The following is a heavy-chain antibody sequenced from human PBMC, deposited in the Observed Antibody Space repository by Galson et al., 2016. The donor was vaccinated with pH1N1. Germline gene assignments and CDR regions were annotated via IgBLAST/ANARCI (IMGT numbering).Heavy chain of an antibody. Sequence: SLRLSCAVSGFTFSSYAMNWVRQAPGKGLEWVSGISGSGATTYYADSVKGRFTISRDNSKNMLYLQMNSLRVEDTALYYCASGNLRIVARLSWFDPRGQGTLVTVSS. V-gene: IGHV3-23*01. CDR2: ISGSGATT. CDR1: GFTFSSYA. CDR3: ASGNLRIVARLSWFDP. D-gene: IGHD6-6*01. J-gene: IGHJ5*02.